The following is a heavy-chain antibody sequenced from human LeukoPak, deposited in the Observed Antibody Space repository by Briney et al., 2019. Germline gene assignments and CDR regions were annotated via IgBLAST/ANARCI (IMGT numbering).Heavy chain of an antibody. Sequence: PGGSLRLSCAASGFTLSSYSMNWVRQAPGKGLEWVSAISGSGGSTYYADSVKGRFTISRDNSKNTLYLQMNSLRAEDTAVYYCAKASRISIAVAGDYFDYWGQGTLVTVSS. V-gene: IGHV3-23*01. J-gene: IGHJ4*02. CDR3: AKASRISIAVAGDYFDY. CDR2: ISGSGGST. D-gene: IGHD6-19*01. CDR1: GFTLSSYS.